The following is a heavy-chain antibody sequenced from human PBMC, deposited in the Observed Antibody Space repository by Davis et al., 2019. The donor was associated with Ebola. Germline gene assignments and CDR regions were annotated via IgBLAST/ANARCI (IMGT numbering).Heavy chain of an antibody. CDR1: GGSISSSNW. Sequence: MPSETLSLTCTVSGGSISSSNWWSWVRQPPGRGLEWIGEIYHGGSTNYNPSLKSRVTISVDKSKNQFSLNLNSVTAADTAVYYCASTTIGYYYGMDVWGQGTTVTVSS. CDR2: IYHGGST. J-gene: IGHJ6*02. V-gene: IGHV4-4*02. CDR3: ASTTIGYYYGMDV. D-gene: IGHD3-3*01.